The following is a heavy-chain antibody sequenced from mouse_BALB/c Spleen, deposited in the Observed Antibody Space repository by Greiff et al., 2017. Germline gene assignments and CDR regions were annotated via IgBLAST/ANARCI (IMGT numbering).Heavy chain of an antibody. V-gene: IGHV1-7*01. CDR1: GSTFTSYW. Sequence: VQLQQSGAELAKPGASVKMSCKASGSTFTSYWMHWVKQRPGQGLEWIGYINPSTGYTEYNQKFKDKATLAADKSSSTAYMQLSSLTSEDSAVYYCARRGNSYWYFDVWGAGTTVTVSA. J-gene: IGHJ1*01. CDR3: ARRGNSYWYFDV. CDR2: INPSTGYT. D-gene: IGHD2-1*01.